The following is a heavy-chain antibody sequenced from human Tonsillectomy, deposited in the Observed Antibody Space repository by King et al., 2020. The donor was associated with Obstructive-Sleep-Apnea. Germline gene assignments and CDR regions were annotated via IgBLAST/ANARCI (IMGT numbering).Heavy chain of an antibody. J-gene: IGHJ5*01. D-gene: IGHD3-10*01. CDR3: ARDRGGSGSYLVRRHWFDS. V-gene: IGHV1-2*02. CDR1: GYTFSDNY. Sequence: QLVQSGAEVKKPGASVKVSCKASGYTFSDNYIHWVRQAPGQGLEWMGWINPKSGGTNHAQKFQGRVTMTREKSITTVYMDLSRLGFDDTAVYYCARDRGGSGSYLVRRHWFDSWGQGILVTVSS. CDR2: INPKSGGT.